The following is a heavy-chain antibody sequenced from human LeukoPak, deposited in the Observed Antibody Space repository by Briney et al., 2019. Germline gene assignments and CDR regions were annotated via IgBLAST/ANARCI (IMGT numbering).Heavy chain of an antibody. J-gene: IGHJ4*02. CDR1: GFTFDDYG. Sequence: GGSLRLSCAASGFTFDDYGMSWVRQAPGKGLEWVSNINRNGGNTAYADSVKGRFTISRDNAKNSLYLQMNSLRAEDTALYYWARDHGPIALTTYLDYWGKGTLVTVSS. CDR3: ARDHGPIALTTYLDY. CDR2: INRNGGNT. V-gene: IGHV3-20*04. D-gene: IGHD1-1*01.